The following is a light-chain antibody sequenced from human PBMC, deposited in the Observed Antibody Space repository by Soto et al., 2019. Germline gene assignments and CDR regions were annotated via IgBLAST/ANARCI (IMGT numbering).Light chain of an antibody. V-gene: IGKV1-27*01. CDR2: AAS. J-gene: IGKJ1*01. CDR3: QKYNRAPWT. CDR1: QGISNY. Sequence: DIQMTQSPSSLSASVGDRVTITCRASQGISNYLAWYQQKPGKVPKLLIYAASTLQSRVPSRVSGSGSGTDFALTISSLQPEDVATYYCQKYNRAPWTCGQGTKVEIK.